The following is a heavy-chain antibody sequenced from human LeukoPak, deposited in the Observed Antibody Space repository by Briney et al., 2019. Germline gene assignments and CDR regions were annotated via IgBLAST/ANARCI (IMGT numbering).Heavy chain of an antibody. CDR2: IYYSGST. CDR3: ARRIVVAGLFDY. J-gene: IGHJ4*02. V-gene: IGHV4-31*03. Sequence: SQTLSLTCTVSGGSISSGNYYWSWIRQHPGKGLEWIGYIYYSGSTYYNPSLKSRVTISRDTSKNQFSLKLSPVTAADTAVYYCARRIVVAGLFDYWGQGTLVTVSS. D-gene: IGHD6-19*01. CDR1: GGSISSGNYY.